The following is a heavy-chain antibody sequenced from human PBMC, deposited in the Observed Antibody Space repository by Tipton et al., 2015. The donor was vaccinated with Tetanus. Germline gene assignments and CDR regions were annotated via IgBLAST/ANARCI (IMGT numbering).Heavy chain of an antibody. D-gene: IGHD5-24*01. V-gene: IGHV4-34*01. CDR1: GGSFSNYY. CDR3: ARGIDAYKTGNY. J-gene: IGHJ4*02. CDR2: IHPSGIT. Sequence: LTCAVYGGSFSNYYLTWIRQPPGQGLEWIGEIHPSGITNYNPSLINRVTISVDTAKNQFSLKLTSLTAADTSVYFCARGIDAYKTGNYWGQRTLVTVSA.